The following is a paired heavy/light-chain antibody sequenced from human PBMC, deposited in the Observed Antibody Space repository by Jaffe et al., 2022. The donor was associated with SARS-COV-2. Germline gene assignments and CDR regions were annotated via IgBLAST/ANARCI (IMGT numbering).Light chain of an antibody. CDR2: GAS. CDR1: QSVSSSY. CDR3: QQYGSSLR. V-gene: IGKV3-20*01. Sequence: EIVLTQSPGTLSLSPGERATLSCRASQSVSSSYLGWYQQKPGQAPRLLIYGASSRATGIPDRFSGSGSGTDFTLTISRLEPEDFAVYYCQQYGSSLRFGQGTKVEIK. J-gene: IGKJ1*01.
Heavy chain of an antibody. Sequence: EAQLVESGGGLVKPGGSLRLSCVGSGFTFTNAWMSWVRQAPGKGLEWVGRIKSRTDGGTTDYAAPVKGRFTISRDDSKTTLYLQMNSLKTEDTAVYYCTAESITMLKYWGQGTLVTVSS. V-gene: IGHV3-15*01. CDR2: IKSRTDGGTT. D-gene: IGHD3-10*01. J-gene: IGHJ4*02. CDR1: GFTFTNAW. CDR3: TAESITMLKY.